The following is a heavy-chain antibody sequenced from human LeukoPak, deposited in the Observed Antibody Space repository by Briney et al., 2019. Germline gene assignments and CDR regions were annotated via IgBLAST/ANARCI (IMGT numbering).Heavy chain of an antibody. D-gene: IGHD3-10*01. V-gene: IGHV3-23*01. J-gene: IGHJ4*02. CDR3: AKDHYGSGGYFDY. CDR1: GFTFTTYA. CDR2: ISPSGRTT. Sequence: GGSLRLSCAASGFTFTTYAMNWVRQAPGKGLEWVSAISPSGRTTDYADSVKGRFTISRDNSKNTLYLQMNSLRAEDTAVYYCAKDHYGSGGYFDYWGQGTLVTVSS.